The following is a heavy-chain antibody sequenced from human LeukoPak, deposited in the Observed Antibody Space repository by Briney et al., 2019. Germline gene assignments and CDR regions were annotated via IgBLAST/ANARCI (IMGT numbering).Heavy chain of an antibody. CDR2: IKEDGSEK. V-gene: IGHV3-7*01. CDR1: GFTFSSYS. D-gene: IGHD5-24*01. Sequence: GGSLRLSCAVSGFTFSSYSMSWVRQAPGKGLEWVANIKEDGSEKYYVDSVKGRFTISRDNAKNSLYLQMNSLRAEDTAIYYCARGGYNHGFDIWGQGTMVTVSS. J-gene: IGHJ3*02. CDR3: ARGGYNHGFDI.